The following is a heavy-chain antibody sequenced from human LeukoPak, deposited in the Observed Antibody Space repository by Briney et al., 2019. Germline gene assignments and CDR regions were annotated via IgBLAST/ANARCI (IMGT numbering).Heavy chain of an antibody. D-gene: IGHD2-8*01. Sequence: SETLSLTFGDYGESFDGYYWTWIRQSPGKGLEWIGEISHSGSTNYNPSLKSRVSISADTSKKQFSLKLTSVTAEDTGVYYCARQNCVNAACPVDSWGQGTLVTVSS. V-gene: IGHV4-34*01. CDR1: GESFDGYY. CDR2: ISHSGST. J-gene: IGHJ4*02. CDR3: ARQNCVNAACPVDS.